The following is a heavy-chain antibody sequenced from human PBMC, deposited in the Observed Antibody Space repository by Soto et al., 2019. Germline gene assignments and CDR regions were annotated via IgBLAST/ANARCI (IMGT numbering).Heavy chain of an antibody. Sequence: GESLKISCKGSGYSFTSYWIGWVRQMPGKGLEWMGIIYPGDSDTRYSPSFQGQVTISADKSISTAYLQWSSLKASDTAMYYCARGDYDMVAGYYNSYYRMDVRGRRTTVPVSS. J-gene: IGHJ6*04. D-gene: IGHD3-9*01. CDR3: ARGDYDMVAGYYNSYYRMDV. CDR1: GYSFTSYW. V-gene: IGHV5-51*01. CDR2: IYPGDSDT.